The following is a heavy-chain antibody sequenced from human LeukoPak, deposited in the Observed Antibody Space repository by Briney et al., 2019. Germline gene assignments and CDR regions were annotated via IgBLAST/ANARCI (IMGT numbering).Heavy chain of an antibody. CDR3: ACGPPTSYNYYYYYMDV. CDR1: GYTFTGYY. V-gene: IGHV1-2*02. CDR2: INPNSGGT. Sequence: ASVKVSCKASGYTFTGYYMHWVRQAPGQGLEWMGWINPNSGGTNYAQKFRGRVTMTRDTSISTAYMELSRLRSDDTAVYYCACGPPTSYNYYYYYMDVWGKGTMVTVSS. D-gene: IGHD2-21*01. J-gene: IGHJ6*03.